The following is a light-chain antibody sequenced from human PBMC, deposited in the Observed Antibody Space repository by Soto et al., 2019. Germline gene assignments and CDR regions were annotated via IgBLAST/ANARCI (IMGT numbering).Light chain of an antibody. CDR1: QTIYSN. V-gene: IGKV3-15*01. Sequence: IVMTQSPATLSVSPGERATLSFRAGQTIYSNVPWYHQRPGQAPRLLIYRAYTSATGVPASFSCSGSGKEFPLTSSGLQYDDAALYYCQQYNKLWTFGQGTKVHIK. CDR3: QQYNKLWT. J-gene: IGKJ1*01. CDR2: RAY.